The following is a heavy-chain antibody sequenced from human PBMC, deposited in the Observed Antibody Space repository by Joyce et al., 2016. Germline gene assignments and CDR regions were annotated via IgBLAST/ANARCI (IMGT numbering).Heavy chain of an antibody. CDR3: ARGSEYYYNPLDF. J-gene: IGHJ4*02. Sequence: EVQLVESGGGLIQPGGSLRLSCAASGFSVSNTYMNWVRQAPGKGLEWVSISYDGGSMKYADSVKGRFTISTDRSRNTVELQMNSLRAEDTALYYCARGSEYYYNPLDFWGQGTLVTVSS. CDR1: GFSVSNTY. D-gene: IGHD3-10*01. V-gene: IGHV3-53*01. CDR2: SYDGGSM.